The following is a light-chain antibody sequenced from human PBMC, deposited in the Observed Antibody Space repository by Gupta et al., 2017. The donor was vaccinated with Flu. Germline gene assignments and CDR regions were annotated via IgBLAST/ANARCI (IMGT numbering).Light chain of an antibody. V-gene: IGLV2-14*01. CDR3: NSYTTTSTLFV. Sequence: TLSCTGTSSDVGGFNYVSWYQQHPGKAPKLMIYEVSNRPSGVSNRFSGSKSGNTASLTISGLQPEDEADYFCNSYTTTSTLFVFGTGTRVTVL. CDR2: EVS. J-gene: IGLJ1*01. CDR1: SSDVGGFNY.